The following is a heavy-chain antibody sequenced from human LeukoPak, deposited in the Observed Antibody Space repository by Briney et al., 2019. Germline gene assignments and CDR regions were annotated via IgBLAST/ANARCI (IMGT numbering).Heavy chain of an antibody. CDR2: ISGSGGTT. CDR1: GFTFNNYA. Sequence: GGSLRLSCAASGFTFNNYAMNWVRQAPGKGLEWVSVISGSGGTTYYADSVKGRITISRDSSKNTLYLQMNSLRAEDTAVYYCAKVSGGGLYYDGMDVWGQGTTVTVSS. J-gene: IGHJ6*02. V-gene: IGHV3-23*01. D-gene: IGHD1-14*01. CDR3: AKVSGGGLYYDGMDV.